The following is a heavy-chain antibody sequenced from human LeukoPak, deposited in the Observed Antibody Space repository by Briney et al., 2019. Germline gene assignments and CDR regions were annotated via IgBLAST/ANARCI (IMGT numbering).Heavy chain of an antibody. CDR3: ARGEYSSSQYYYYGMDV. Sequence: GASVKVSCKASGYPFTSYNINWVRQATGQGLEWMGWMNTNSGNTGYSQNFQGRVTMTRDTSISTAYMELSSLMSEDTAVYYCARGEYSSSQYYYYGMDVWGQGTTVTVSS. CDR2: MNTNSGNT. J-gene: IGHJ6*02. V-gene: IGHV1-8*01. CDR1: GYPFTSYN. D-gene: IGHD6-13*01.